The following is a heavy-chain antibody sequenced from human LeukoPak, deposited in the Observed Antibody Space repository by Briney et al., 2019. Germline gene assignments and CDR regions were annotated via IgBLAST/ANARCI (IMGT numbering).Heavy chain of an antibody. CDR1: GFTFSTYS. CDR2: VSHTSTYI. Sequence: GGSLRLSCAASGFTFSTYSMNWVRQAPGKGLEWVSSVSHTSTYIYYADSLKGRFAISRDNAKNSLYLQMNSLRAEDTAVYYCARENHSSFDYWGQGTLVAVSS. D-gene: IGHD1-26*01. J-gene: IGHJ4*02. V-gene: IGHV3-21*01. CDR3: ARENHSSFDY.